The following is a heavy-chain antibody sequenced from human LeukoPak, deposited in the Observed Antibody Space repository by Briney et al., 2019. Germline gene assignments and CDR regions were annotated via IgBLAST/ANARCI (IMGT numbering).Heavy chain of an antibody. CDR2: AGWAGGTT. V-gene: IGHV3-43*01. CDR3: AKKVITYYYGMDV. J-gene: IGHJ6*02. CDR1: GFNFDRYT. Sequence: GGSLRLSCATSGFNFDRYTIHWVRQAPGKGLEWVSLAGWAGGTTFYSDSVRGRFTISRDNSKNTLYLQMSGLRAEDTAVYYCAKKVITYYYGMDVWGQGTTVTVSS. D-gene: IGHD2-21*01.